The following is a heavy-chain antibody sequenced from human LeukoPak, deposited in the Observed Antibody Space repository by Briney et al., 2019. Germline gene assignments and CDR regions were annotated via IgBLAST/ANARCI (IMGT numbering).Heavy chain of an antibody. Sequence: SEPLSLTCTVSGGSISSYYWSCIRQPPGKGLDWIGYIYYSGSTNYNPSLKSRVTISVDTSKNQFSLKLSSVTAADTAVYYCARLRFTDYYYYGMDVWGQGTTVTVSS. D-gene: IGHD3-10*01. CDR1: GGSISSYY. CDR3: ARLRFTDYYYYGMDV. CDR2: IYYSGST. J-gene: IGHJ6*02. V-gene: IGHV4-59*08.